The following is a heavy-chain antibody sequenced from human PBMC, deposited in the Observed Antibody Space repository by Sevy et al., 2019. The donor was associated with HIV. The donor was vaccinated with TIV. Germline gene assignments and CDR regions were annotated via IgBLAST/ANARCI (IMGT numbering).Heavy chain of an antibody. CDR1: GYTFTSYD. V-gene: IGHV1-8*01. CDR2: MNPNSGNT. CDR3: AGAYYYDSSGYYNTHYYYYGMDV. D-gene: IGHD3-22*01. Sequence: ASVKVSCKASGYTFTSYDINWVRQATGQGLEWMGWMNPNSGNTGYAQKFQGRVTMTRNTSISTAYMELSSLRSEDTAGYYCAGAYYYDSSGYYNTHYYYYGMDVWGQGTTVTVSS. J-gene: IGHJ6*02.